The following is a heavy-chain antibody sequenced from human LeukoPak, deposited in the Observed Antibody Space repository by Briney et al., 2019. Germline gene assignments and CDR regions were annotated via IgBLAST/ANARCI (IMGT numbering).Heavy chain of an antibody. J-gene: IGHJ4*02. CDR3: ARDPRLRIVGATGRFDY. V-gene: IGHV3-30*02. Sequence: PGGSLRLSCAASGFTFSSYGMHWVRQAPGKGLEWVAFIRYDGSNKYYADSVKGRFTISRDNAKNSLYLQMNSLRAEDTAVYYCARDPRLRIVGATGRFDYWGQGTLVTVSS. CDR1: GFTFSSYG. CDR2: IRYDGSNK. D-gene: IGHD1-26*01.